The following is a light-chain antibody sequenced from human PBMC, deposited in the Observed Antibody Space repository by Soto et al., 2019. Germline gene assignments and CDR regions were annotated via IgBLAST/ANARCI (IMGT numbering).Light chain of an antibody. V-gene: IGKV3-15*01. CDR1: QSVSSN. Sequence: ETVMTQSPATLSLSPGERATLSCRASQSVSSNLAWYQQKPAQAPRLLIYGASTRATGVPARFSGSGSGTDFTLTITSLPSEDFAVYYCQQYKNWPPITFGHGTRLESK. CDR3: QQYKNWPPIT. CDR2: GAS. J-gene: IGKJ5*01.